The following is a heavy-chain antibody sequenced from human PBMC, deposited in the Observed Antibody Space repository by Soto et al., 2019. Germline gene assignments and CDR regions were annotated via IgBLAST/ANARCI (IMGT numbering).Heavy chain of an antibody. J-gene: IGHJ4*02. CDR2: IYNSGST. CDR3: ARSGGSFNLDY. CDR1: GGSISNYY. D-gene: IGHD1-26*01. V-gene: IGHV4-4*07. Sequence: SLTFTVSGGSISNYYWSWIRQPAGKGLEWIGRIYNSGSTKYNPSLKSRVTMSDDTSKNQFSLNLISVTAADTAVYYCARSGGSFNLDYWGLGTLVTVSS.